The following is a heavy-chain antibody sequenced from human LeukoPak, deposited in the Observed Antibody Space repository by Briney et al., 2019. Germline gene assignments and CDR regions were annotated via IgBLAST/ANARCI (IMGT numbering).Heavy chain of an antibody. CDR2: ISYDGSNK. CDR1: GFTFSSYA. J-gene: IGHJ6*03. V-gene: IGHV3-30-3*01. D-gene: IGHD5-18*01. CDR3: ARDGVDTAMVTDYYYYMDV. Sequence: GRSLRLSCAASGFTFSSYAMHWVRQAPGKGLEWVAVISYDGSNKYYADSVKGRFTISRDNSKNTLYLQMNSLRAEDTAVYYCARDGVDTAMVTDYYYYMDVWGKGTTVTVSS.